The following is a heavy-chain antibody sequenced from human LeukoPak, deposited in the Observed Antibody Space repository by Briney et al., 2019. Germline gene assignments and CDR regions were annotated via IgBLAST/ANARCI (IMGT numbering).Heavy chain of an antibody. D-gene: IGHD6-13*01. V-gene: IGHV3-7*01. CDR1: GFTFSSYW. CDR3: ARILGAAAGPRADY. J-gene: IGHJ4*02. Sequence: GGSLRLSCAASGFTFSSYWMSWVRQAPGKGLEWVANIKQDGSEKYYADSVKGRFTISRDNAKNSLYLQMNSLRAEDTAVYYCARILGAAAGPRADYWGQGTLVTVSS. CDR2: IKQDGSEK.